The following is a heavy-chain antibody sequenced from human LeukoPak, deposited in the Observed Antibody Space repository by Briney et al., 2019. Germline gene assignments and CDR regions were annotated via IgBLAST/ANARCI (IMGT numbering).Heavy chain of an antibody. V-gene: IGHV3-64*02. D-gene: IGHD6-13*01. CDR2: ISTNGGST. CDR3: ARPPGYSSSWYPWYFDY. J-gene: IGHJ4*02. Sequence: GGSLRLSCAASGFTFSSYAMHWVRQAPGKGLEYVSAISTNGGSTFYADSVKGRFTISRDNSKNTLYLQMNSLRAEDTAVYFCARPPGYSSSWYPWYFDYWGQGTLVTVSS. CDR1: GFTFSSYA.